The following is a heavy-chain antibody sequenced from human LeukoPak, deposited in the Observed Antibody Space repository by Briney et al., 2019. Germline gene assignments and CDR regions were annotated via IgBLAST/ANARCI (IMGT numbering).Heavy chain of an antibody. CDR3: ARISYNSIPT. D-gene: IGHD6-13*01. J-gene: IGHJ4*02. Sequence: SQTLSLICAISGDSVSSNSAAWSWIRQSPSRGLEWLGRTYYRSKWYNEYAVSVKSRITINPDTSKNQFSLQLNSVTPEDTAVYYCARISYNSIPTWGQGTLVTVSS. CDR1: GDSVSSNSAA. CDR2: TYYRSKWYN. V-gene: IGHV6-1*01.